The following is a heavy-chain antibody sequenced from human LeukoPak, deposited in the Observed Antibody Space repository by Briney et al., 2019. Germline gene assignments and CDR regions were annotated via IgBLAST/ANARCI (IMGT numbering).Heavy chain of an antibody. V-gene: IGHV1-69*04. J-gene: IGHJ4*02. D-gene: IGHD5-24*01. CDR1: GGTFITNA. Sequence: SVTVSFKASGGTFITNAISWVRQAPGQGGEWMGRIIPILDVANYAQKFQGRVTIAADESTSTAYLELSTLRSEDTAVYYCARVDRDAEEDFDYWGQGTLVTVSS. CDR3: ARVDRDAEEDFDY. CDR2: IIPILDVA.